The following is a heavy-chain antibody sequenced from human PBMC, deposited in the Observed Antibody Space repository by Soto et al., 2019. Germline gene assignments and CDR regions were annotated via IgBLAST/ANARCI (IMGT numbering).Heavy chain of an antibody. CDR2: ISYDGSNK. Sequence: QVQLVESGGGVVQPGRSLRLSCAASGFTFSSYGMHWVRQAPGKGLEWVAVISYDGSNKYYADSVKGRFTISRDNSKNTLYLQMNSLRAEDTAVYYCAKVTRNWFDPWGQGTLVTVSS. D-gene: IGHD2-2*01. J-gene: IGHJ5*02. CDR1: GFTFSSYG. CDR3: AKVTRNWFDP. V-gene: IGHV3-30*18.